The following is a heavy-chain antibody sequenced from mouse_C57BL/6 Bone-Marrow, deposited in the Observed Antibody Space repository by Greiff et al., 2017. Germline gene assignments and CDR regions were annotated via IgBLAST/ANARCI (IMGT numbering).Heavy chain of an antibody. J-gene: IGHJ3*01. D-gene: IGHD2-12*01. V-gene: IGHV1-81*01. CDR2: IYPRSGNT. CDR3: ARYDCYGRVAY. Sequence: QVQLQQSGAELARPGASVKLSCKASGYTFTSYGISWVKQRTGQGLEWIGEIYPRSGNTYYNEKFKGKATLTADQSSSTAYMELRSLTSEDAAVYACARYDCYGRVAYWGQGTLVTVSA. CDR1: GYTFTSYG.